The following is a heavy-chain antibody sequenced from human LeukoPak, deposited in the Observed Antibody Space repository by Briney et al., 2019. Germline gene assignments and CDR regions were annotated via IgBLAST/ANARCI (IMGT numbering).Heavy chain of an antibody. J-gene: IGHJ4*02. Sequence: PGGSLRLSCAAPGFTFSSYEMNWVRQAPGKGLEWVSYISSSGSTIYYADSVKGRFTISRDNAKNSLYLQMNSLRAEDTAVYYCARAGYSSSWYDYWGQGTLVTVSS. CDR1: GFTFSSYE. CDR3: ARAGYSSSWYDY. V-gene: IGHV3-48*03. CDR2: ISSSGSTI. D-gene: IGHD6-13*01.